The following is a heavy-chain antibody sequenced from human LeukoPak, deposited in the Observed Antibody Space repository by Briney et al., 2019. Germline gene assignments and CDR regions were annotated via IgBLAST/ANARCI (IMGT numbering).Heavy chain of an antibody. CDR3: ARGGARGSSAFDV. J-gene: IGHJ3*01. V-gene: IGHV4-59*02. CDR1: GDSVNDYY. CDR2: IYYSGST. D-gene: IGHD3-10*01. Sequence: SATLSLTCTVSGDSVNDYYWNWIRQPPGKGPEWIGYIYYSGSTDYNPSLKSRVTMSVDTSKNQFSLKLNSVTAADTAVYYCARGGARGSSAFDVWGQGTMVIVSA.